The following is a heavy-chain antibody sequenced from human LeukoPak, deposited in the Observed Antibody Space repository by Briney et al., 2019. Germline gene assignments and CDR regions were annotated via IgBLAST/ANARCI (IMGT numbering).Heavy chain of an antibody. CDR3: ARGYCSSTSCRFYYFDY. CDR2: IIPIFGTA. V-gene: IGHV1-69*13. J-gene: IGHJ4*02. D-gene: IGHD2-2*01. Sequence: SVKVSCKASGYTFTAYYLHWVRQAPGQGLEWMGGIIPIFGTANYAQKFQGRVTITADESTSTAYMELSSLRSEDTAVYYCARGYCSSTSCRFYYFDYWGQGALVTVSS. CDR1: GYTFTAYY.